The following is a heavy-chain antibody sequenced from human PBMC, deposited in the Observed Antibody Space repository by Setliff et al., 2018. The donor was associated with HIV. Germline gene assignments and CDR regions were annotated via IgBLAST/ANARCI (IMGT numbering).Heavy chain of an antibody. D-gene: IGHD3-22*01. J-gene: IGHJ4*02. CDR1: GFTFSSYG. CDR2: ISGSSSYI. V-gene: IGHV3-21*03. CDR3: ARFDDSNGFDY. Sequence: GGSLRLSCAASGFTFSSYGMNWVRQAPGKGLEWVSCISGSSSYIHYADSVKGRFTISRDNAKNSLYLQMNSLRAEDTAVYYCARFDDSNGFDYWGQGTLVTVSS.